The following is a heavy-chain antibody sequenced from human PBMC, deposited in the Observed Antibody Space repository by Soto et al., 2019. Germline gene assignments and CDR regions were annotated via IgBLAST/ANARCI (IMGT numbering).Heavy chain of an antibody. Sequence: QVQLQESGPGLVKPSQTLSLTCTVSGGSISSGGYSWTWIRQHPGKGLEWIGYIYYSGSTSYKPSLKSRVTISVDTSKNQLSLKLSSVTAADTAVYYCEGASTWHPGAFDIWGQGTTVTVSS. D-gene: IGHD5-12*01. CDR3: EGASTWHPGAFDI. V-gene: IGHV4-31*03. CDR2: IYYSGST. J-gene: IGHJ3*02. CDR1: GGSISSGGYS.